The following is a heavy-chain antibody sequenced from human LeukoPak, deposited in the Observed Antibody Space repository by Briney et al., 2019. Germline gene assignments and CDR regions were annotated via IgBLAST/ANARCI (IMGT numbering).Heavy chain of an antibody. Sequence: GGSLRLTCAAPGFTFSSYAMSWVRQAPGKGLEWVSAISGSGGSTYYADSVKGRFTISRDNSKNTLYLQMNSLRAEDTAVYYCARFKQQLVPYYYGMDVWGQGTTVTVSS. J-gene: IGHJ6*02. CDR1: GFTFSSYA. CDR3: ARFKQQLVPYYYGMDV. CDR2: ISGSGGST. V-gene: IGHV3-23*01. D-gene: IGHD6-13*01.